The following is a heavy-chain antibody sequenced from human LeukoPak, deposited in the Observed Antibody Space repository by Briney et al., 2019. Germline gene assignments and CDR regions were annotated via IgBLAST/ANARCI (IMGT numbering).Heavy chain of an antibody. V-gene: IGHV3-7*01. CDR2: IEPAGSAT. J-gene: IGHJ5*02. CDR3: GRFGYVSAVDT. Sequence: GGSLRLSCGASGFAFSSYWMTWLRRAPGKGLEFVANIEPAGSATYYADSVKGRFTISRDNTKNLLYLQMNSLTAEDSAVYHCGRFGYVSAVDTWGQGALVTVSS. D-gene: IGHD2-2*01. CDR1: GFAFSSYW.